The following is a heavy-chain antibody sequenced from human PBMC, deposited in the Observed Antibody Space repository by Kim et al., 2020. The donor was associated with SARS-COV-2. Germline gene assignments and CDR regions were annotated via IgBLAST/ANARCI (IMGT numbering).Heavy chain of an antibody. V-gene: IGHV3-48*02. CDR3: AGEKSPGIVGGTSTYYYYGMDV. J-gene: IGHJ6*02. CDR2: ISRSSSTI. Sequence: GGSLRLSCVASGFTISSYSLNWVRQAPGKGLEWVSYISRSSSTIYYADSVKGRFTISRDNAKNSLYLQMNSLRDEDTAVYYCAGEKSPGIVGGTSTYYYYGMDVWGQGTTVTVSS. CDR1: GFTISSYS. D-gene: IGHD1-26*01.